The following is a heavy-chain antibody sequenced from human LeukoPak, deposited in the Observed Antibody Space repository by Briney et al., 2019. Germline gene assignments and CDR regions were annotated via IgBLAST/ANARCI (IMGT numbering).Heavy chain of an antibody. CDR3: AKHYYGSGSQKYYFDY. CDR2: VRNDGGDK. V-gene: IGHV3-30*02. CDR1: GFIFSDYG. D-gene: IGHD3-10*01. Sequence: GGSLRLSCAASGFIFSDYGMQWVRQAPGKGLEWVTMVRNDGGDKYYADSVRGRFTISRDNSKNTLYLQMNSLRPEDTAAYYCAKHYYGSGSQKYYFDYWGQGTLVTVSS. J-gene: IGHJ4*02.